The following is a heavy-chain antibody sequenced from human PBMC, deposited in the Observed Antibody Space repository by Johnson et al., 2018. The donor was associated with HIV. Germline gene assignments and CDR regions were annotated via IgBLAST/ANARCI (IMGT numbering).Heavy chain of an antibody. V-gene: IGHV3-66*02. D-gene: IGHD7-27*01. CDR3: ARLGAITATGVGARDI. Sequence: VQLVESGGGLVQPGRSLRLSCVASGVSVSDNYMSWVRQPPGKGLEWVSVIYDGGSTYYADSVKGRFTISRDNAKNTLSLQMNRLRIEDTAVYYCARLGAITATGVGARDIWGRGTMVTVSS. CDR1: GVSVSDNY. J-gene: IGHJ3*02. CDR2: IYDGGST.